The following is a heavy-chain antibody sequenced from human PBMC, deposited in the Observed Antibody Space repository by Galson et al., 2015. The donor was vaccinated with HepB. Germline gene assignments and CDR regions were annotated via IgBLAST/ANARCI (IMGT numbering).Heavy chain of an antibody. Sequence: QSGAEVKKPGESLKISCKGSGYSFTSYWIGWVRQMPGKGLVWMGIIYPGDSDTRYSPSFQGQVTISADKSISTAYLQWSSLKASDTAMYYCARYGWGSSGYFASTDYWGQGTLVTVSS. CDR1: GYSFTSYW. V-gene: IGHV5-51*01. CDR3: ARYGWGSSGYFASTDY. CDR2: IYPGDSDT. J-gene: IGHJ4*02. D-gene: IGHD3-22*01.